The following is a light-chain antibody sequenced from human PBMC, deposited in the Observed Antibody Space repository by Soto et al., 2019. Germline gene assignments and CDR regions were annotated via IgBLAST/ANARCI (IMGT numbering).Light chain of an antibody. CDR2: DVT. CDR3: YSYAGTYTFV. Sequence: QSALTQPRSVSGSPGQSVKISCTGTSGDIGGFDSVSWYQQHPDKVPRLVIYDVTTRPSGVPDRFSGSKSGNTASLTISGLQADDEADYYCYSYAGTYTFVFGGGTQLTVL. J-gene: IGLJ2*01. CDR1: SGDIGGFDS. V-gene: IGLV2-11*01.